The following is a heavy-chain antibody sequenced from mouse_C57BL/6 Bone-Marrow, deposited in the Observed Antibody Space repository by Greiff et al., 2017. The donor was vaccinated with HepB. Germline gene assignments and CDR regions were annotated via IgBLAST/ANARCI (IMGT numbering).Heavy chain of an antibody. V-gene: IGHV5-17*01. CDR3: ARHYGSSYDAMDY. D-gene: IGHD1-1*01. Sequence: DVQLVESGGGLVKPGGSLKLSCAASGFTFSDYGMHGVRQAPERGLEGVAYISSGSSTIYYADTVKGRFTISRDNAKNTLFLQMTSLRSEDTAMYYCARHYGSSYDAMDYWGQGTSVTVSS. J-gene: IGHJ4*01. CDR2: ISSGSSTI. CDR1: GFTFSDYG.